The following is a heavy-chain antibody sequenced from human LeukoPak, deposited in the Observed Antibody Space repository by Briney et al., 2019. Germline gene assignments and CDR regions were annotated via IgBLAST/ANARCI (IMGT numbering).Heavy chain of an antibody. D-gene: IGHD3-10*01. CDR2: MNPSSGDT. V-gene: IGHV1-8*01. Sequence: ASVKVSCKASGYTFTSYDINWVRQATGQGLEWMGWMNPSSGDTGYAQKFQGRVTMTRNTSISTAYMELSSLRSEDTAVYYCARRIWFGEVPFDYWGQGTLVTVSS. J-gene: IGHJ4*02. CDR3: ARRIWFGEVPFDY. CDR1: GYTFTSYD.